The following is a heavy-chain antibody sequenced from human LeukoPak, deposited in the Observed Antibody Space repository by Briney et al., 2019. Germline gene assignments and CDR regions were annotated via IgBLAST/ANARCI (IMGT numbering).Heavy chain of an antibody. CDR2: INPNSGGT. V-gene: IGHV1-2*02. D-gene: IGHD5-12*01. CDR3: ASFVATTPYNYYYYMDV. Sequence: ASVKVSCKASGYTFTGYYMHWVRQAPGQGLEWMGWINPNSGGTNYEQKFQGRVTMTRDTSISTAYMELSRLRSDDTAVYYCASFVATTPYNYYYYMDVWGKGTTVTVSS. CDR1: GYTFTGYY. J-gene: IGHJ6*03.